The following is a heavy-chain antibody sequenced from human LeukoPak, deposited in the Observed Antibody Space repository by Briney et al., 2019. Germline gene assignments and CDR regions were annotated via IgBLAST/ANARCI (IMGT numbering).Heavy chain of an antibody. V-gene: IGHV3-23*01. CDR3: AKYDGSGSYYYYYYGMDV. CDR1: GFTFSSYA. CDR2: ISGSGGST. J-gene: IGHJ6*02. Sequence: GGSLRLSCAASGFTFSSYAMSWVRQAPGKGLEWVSAISGSGGSTYYADSVKGRFTISRDNSKNALYLQMNSLRAEDTAVYYCAKYDGSGSYYYYYYGMDVWGQGTTVTVSS. D-gene: IGHD3-10*01.